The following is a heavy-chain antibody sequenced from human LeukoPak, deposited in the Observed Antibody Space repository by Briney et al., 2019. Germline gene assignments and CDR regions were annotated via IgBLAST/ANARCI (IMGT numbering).Heavy chain of an antibody. D-gene: IGHD3-3*01. J-gene: IGHJ6*04. V-gene: IGHV4-61*02. Sequence: SETLSLTCTVSGGSISSGSYYWSWIRQPAGKGLEWIGRIYTSGSTNYNPSLKSRVTISVDTSKNQFSLKLSSVTAADTAVYYCARGSNKGFLEGDYYYYGRDVWGKGTTVTVS. CDR1: GGSISSGSYY. CDR2: IYTSGST. CDR3: ARGSNKGFLEGDYYYYGRDV.